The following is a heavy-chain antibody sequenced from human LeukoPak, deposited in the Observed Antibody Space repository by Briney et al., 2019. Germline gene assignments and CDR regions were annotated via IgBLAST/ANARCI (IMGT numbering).Heavy chain of an antibody. CDR1: GYSFTSYW. CDR3: ARPSRGMVPDY. D-gene: IGHD3-10*01. V-gene: IGHV5-51*01. CDR2: IYPGDSDT. J-gene: IGHJ4*02. Sequence: GESLQISCQGSGYSFTSYWIGWVRQVPGKGLEWMGIIYPGDSDTRYSPSFQGQVTISADKSISTAYLQWSSLKASDTAMYYCARPSRGMVPDYWGQGTLVTVSS.